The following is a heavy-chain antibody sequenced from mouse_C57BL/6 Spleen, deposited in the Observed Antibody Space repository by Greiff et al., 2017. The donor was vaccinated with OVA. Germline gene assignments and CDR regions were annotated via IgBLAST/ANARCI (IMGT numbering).Heavy chain of an antibody. CDR3: ASKDGYLPSYYAMDY. CDR1: GYTFTSYW. V-gene: IGHV1-74*01. D-gene: IGHD2-3*01. Sequence: VQLQQPGAELVKPGASVKVSCKASGYTFTSYWMHWVKQRPGQGLEWIGRIHPSDSYTNYNQKFKGKATLTVDTSSSTAYMQLSSLTSEDSAVYYCASKDGYLPSYYAMDYWGQGTSVTVSS. CDR2: IHPSDSYT. J-gene: IGHJ4*01.